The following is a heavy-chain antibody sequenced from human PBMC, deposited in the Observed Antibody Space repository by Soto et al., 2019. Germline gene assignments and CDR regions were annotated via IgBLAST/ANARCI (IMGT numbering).Heavy chain of an antibody. V-gene: IGHV3-48*02. CDR1: GFTFSSYS. CDR2: ISSSSSTI. J-gene: IGHJ4*02. Sequence: LRLSCAASGFTFSSYSMNWVRQAPGKGLEWVSYISSSSSTIYYADSVKGRFTISRDNAKNSLYLQMNSLRDEDTAVYYCARDLASYYYGSGSPSFGWGQGTLVTVSS. CDR3: ARDLASYYYGSGSPSFG. D-gene: IGHD3-10*01.